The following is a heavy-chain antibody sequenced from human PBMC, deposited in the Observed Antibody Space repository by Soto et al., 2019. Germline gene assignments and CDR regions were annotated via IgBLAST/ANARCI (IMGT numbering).Heavy chain of an antibody. CDR1: GFTFSSYG. J-gene: IGHJ6*02. D-gene: IGHD6-6*01. CDR2: ISYDGSNK. Sequence: QVQLVESGGGVVQPGRSLRLSCAASGFTFSSYGMHWVRQAPGKGLEWVAVISYDGSNKYYADSVKGRYTISRDNSKNTSYLQMNSLRAEDTAVYYCAKARKVEYSSSGGMDVWGQGTTVTVSS. CDR3: AKARKVEYSSSGGMDV. V-gene: IGHV3-30*18.